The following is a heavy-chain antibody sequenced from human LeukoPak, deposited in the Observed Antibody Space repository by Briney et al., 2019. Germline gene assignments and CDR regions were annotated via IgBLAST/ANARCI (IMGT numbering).Heavy chain of an antibody. CDR2: IIPILGIA. J-gene: IGHJ4*02. CDR3: ARASYDSSGYYWLSATYYFDY. V-gene: IGHV1-69*04. Sequence: ASVKVSCKASGGTFSSYAISWVRQAPGQGLEWMGRIIPILGIANYAQKFQGRVTITADKSTSTAYMELSSLRSEDTAVYYCARASYDSSGYYWLSATYYFDYWGQGTLVTVSS. D-gene: IGHD3-22*01. CDR1: GGTFSSYA.